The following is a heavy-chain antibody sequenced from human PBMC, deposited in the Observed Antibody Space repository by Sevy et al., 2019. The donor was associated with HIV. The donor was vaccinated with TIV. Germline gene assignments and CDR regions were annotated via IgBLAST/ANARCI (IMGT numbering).Heavy chain of an antibody. CDR2: IHYSGRT. D-gene: IGHD1-26*01. V-gene: IGHV4-61*01. J-gene: IGHJ4*02. CDR1: GGSVSSGSYF. CDR3: ARDSGTYPYYFDY. Sequence: SETLSLTWTVSGGSVSSGSYFWSWIRQPPGKGLEWIGYIHYSGRTNYNPSLKSRVTISVDTSKNQFSLNLSSVTAADTAVYYCARDSGTYPYYFDYWGQGTLVTVSS.